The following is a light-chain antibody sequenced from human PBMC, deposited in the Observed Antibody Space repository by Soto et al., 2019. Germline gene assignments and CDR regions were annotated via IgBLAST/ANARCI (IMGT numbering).Light chain of an antibody. CDR1: SSDIGGYNF. V-gene: IGLV2-14*01. J-gene: IGLJ2*01. Sequence: QSVLTQPASVSGSPGQSITISCIGTSSDIGGYNFVSWYHQHPGKAPKLLIYEVNNRPSGVSNRFSGSKSGSTASLTISGLQAEDEGDYYCSSYTTSSSLAIFGGGTQLTVL. CDR3: SSYTTSSSLAI. CDR2: EVN.